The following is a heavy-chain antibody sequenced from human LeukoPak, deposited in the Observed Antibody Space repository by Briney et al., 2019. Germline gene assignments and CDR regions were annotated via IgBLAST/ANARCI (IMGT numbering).Heavy chain of an antibody. D-gene: IGHD2-2*01. CDR2: INARGDT. V-gene: IGHV4-34*01. CDR1: GWSFNDYY. J-gene: IGHJ5*02. CDR3: ARGQVPAARGYNWFDH. Sequence: SSETLSLTCAVYGWSFNDYYWNWVRQPPGKGLEWIGEINARGDTNYNPSLKSRVTISVDSSKNQFSLTLTSMIAADTAIYYCARGQVPAARGYNWFDHWGQGTLVTVSS.